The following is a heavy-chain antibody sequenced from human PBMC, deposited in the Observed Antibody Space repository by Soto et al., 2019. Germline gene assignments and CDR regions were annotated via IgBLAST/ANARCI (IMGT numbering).Heavy chain of an antibody. D-gene: IGHD3-22*01. CDR2: IDPSDSYT. CDR3: ARQGQYYDSSGYRDAFDI. J-gene: IGHJ3*02. Sequence: PGESLKISCKGSGYSFTSYWISWVRQMPGKGLEWMGRIDPSDSYTNYSPSFQGHVTISADKSISTAYLQWSSLKASDTAMYYCARQGQYYDSSGYRDAFDIWGQGTMVTV. CDR1: GYSFTSYW. V-gene: IGHV5-10-1*01.